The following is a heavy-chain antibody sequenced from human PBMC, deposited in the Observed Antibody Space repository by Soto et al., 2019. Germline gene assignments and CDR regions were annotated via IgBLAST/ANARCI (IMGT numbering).Heavy chain of an antibody. J-gene: IGHJ4*02. D-gene: IGHD3-10*01. CDR2: INSDGYT. CDR3: ATYLGGGSGRGY. CDR1: GGSFSNYH. V-gene: IGHV4-59*08. Sequence: QVQLQESGPGLVKPPETLSLTCTVSGGSFSNYHWSWIRQPPGKGLEWIGYINSDGYTNYNPSLKSRVTISLDTAKNHFSLRLSSVTAADTAVYYGATYLGGGSGRGYWGQGTLVTVSS.